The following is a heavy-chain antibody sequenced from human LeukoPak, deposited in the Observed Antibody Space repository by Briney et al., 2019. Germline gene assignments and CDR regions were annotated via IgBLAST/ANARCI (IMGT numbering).Heavy chain of an antibody. CDR2: IDQDGSEK. CDR1: GFTFSTYW. Sequence: PGGSLRLSCAASGFTFSTYWMTWVRQAPGKGPEWVAHIDQDGSEKYYVDSVKGRFTISRDNAKNSLYLQMNSLRVEDTAVYYCARSGVPGAFDIWGQGTMVTVSS. V-gene: IGHV3-7*01. D-gene: IGHD1-26*01. CDR3: ARSGVPGAFDI. J-gene: IGHJ3*02.